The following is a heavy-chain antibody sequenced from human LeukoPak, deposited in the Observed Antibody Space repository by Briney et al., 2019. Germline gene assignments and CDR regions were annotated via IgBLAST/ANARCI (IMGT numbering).Heavy chain of an antibody. CDR2: IYYSGST. Sequence: SETLSLTCTVSGGSISSYYWSWIRQPPGRGLEWIGYIYYSGSTNYNPSLKSRVTISVDTSKNQFSLKLSSVTAADTAVHYCARERARNYDYWGQGTLVTVSS. V-gene: IGHV4-59*01. CDR3: ARERARNYDY. J-gene: IGHJ4*02. CDR1: GGSISSYY. D-gene: IGHD6-6*01.